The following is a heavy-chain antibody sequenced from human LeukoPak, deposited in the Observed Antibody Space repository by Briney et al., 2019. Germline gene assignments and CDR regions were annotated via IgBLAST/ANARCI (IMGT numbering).Heavy chain of an antibody. D-gene: IGHD6-13*01. CDR1: GGSISSYY. CDR3: AGDQLDRGSWYTNYYYYGMDV. J-gene: IGHJ6*02. CDR2: IYYSGST. V-gene: IGHV4-59*01. Sequence: SETLSLTCTVSGGSISSYYWSWIRQPPGKGLEWIGYIYYSGSTNYNPSLKSRVTISVDTSKNQFSLKLSSVTAADTAVYYCAGDQLDRGSWYTNYYYYGMDVWGQGTTVTVSS.